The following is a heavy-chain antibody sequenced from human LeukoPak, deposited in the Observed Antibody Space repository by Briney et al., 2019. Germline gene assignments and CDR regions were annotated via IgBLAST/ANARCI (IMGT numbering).Heavy chain of an antibody. J-gene: IGHJ3*02. D-gene: IGHD3-22*01. Sequence: GASVKVSCKVSGYTLTELSMHWVRQAPGKGLEWMGGFDPEDGETIYAQKFQGRVTMTEDTSTDTAYMELSSLRSEDTAVYYCATEHPYYYDSSGYHMPDAFDIWGHGTLVTVSS. CDR3: ATEHPYYYDSSGYHMPDAFDI. CDR2: FDPEDGET. V-gene: IGHV1-24*01. CDR1: GYTLTELS.